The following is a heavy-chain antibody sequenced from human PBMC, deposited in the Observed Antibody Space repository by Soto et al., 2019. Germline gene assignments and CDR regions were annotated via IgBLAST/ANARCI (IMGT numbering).Heavy chain of an antibody. V-gene: IGHV4-30-2*01. D-gene: IGHD3-22*01. J-gene: IGHJ3*02. Sequence: KTSETLSLTCAVSGGSISSGGYSWSWIRQPPGKGLEWIGYIYHGGSTYYNPSLKSRVTISVDRSKNQFSLKLSSVTAADTAVYYCAREGSYYDSSGYTRDAFDIWGQGTMVTVSS. CDR2: IYHGGST. CDR3: AREGSYYDSSGYTRDAFDI. CDR1: GGSISSGGYS.